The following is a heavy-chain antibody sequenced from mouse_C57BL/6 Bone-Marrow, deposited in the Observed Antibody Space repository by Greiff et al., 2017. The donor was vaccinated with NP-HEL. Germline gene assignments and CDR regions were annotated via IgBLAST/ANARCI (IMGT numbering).Heavy chain of an antibody. CDR2: IHPNSGST. D-gene: IGHD1-1*01. CDR3: ARSDYYGSNDY. V-gene: IGHV1-64*01. Sequence: VQLQQPGAELVKPGASVQLSCKASGYTFTSYWMHWVKQRPGQGLEWIGMIHPNSGSTNYNEKFKSKATLTVDKSSSTAYMQLSSLTSEDAAVYYCARSDYYGSNDYWGQGTTLTVSS. CDR1: GYTFTSYW. J-gene: IGHJ2*01.